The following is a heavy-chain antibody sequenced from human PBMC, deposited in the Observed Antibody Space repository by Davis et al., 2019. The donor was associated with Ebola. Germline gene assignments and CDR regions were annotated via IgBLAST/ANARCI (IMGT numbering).Heavy chain of an antibody. Sequence: PGGSLRLSCAASGFIFSNYWMSWVRQAPGKGPEWVAIIKQDGGEKYYVDSVKGRFTISRDNAKNSLYLQMNSLRAEDTAVYYCARVPLSTYGLDVWGRGTTVTISS. CDR2: IKQDGGEK. CDR3: ARVPLSTYGLDV. J-gene: IGHJ6*04. CDR1: GFIFSNYW. D-gene: IGHD1-26*01. V-gene: IGHV3-7*01.